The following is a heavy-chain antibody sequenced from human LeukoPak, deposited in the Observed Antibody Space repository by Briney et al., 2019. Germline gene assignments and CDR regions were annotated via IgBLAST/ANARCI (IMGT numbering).Heavy chain of an antibody. D-gene: IGHD2-15*01. J-gene: IGHJ4*02. CDR3: ARPADCSGGSCYFDY. V-gene: IGHV3-21*01. CDR2: ISSSSSYI. CDR1: GFTFSSNS. Sequence: GGSLRLSCAASGFTFSSNSMNWVRQAPGKGLEWVSSISSSSSYIYYADSVKGRFTISRDNAKNSLFLQMNSLRAEDTAVYYCARPADCSGGSCYFDYWGQGTLVTVSS.